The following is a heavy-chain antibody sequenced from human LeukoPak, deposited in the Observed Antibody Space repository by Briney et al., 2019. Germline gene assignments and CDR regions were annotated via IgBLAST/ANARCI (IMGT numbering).Heavy chain of an antibody. CDR3: ERERSDAFDM. J-gene: IGHJ3*02. V-gene: IGHV3-30*09. CDR2: ISNDGSNK. CDR1: GFTFSSYV. Sequence: GGPLRFSCTAPGFTFSSYVIHPVRQSPPNGLEWVAVISNDGSNKYSAVSVKVRFAISRDNSKTTLYLQMNSLRAEDMAVYYCERERSDAFDMWAEGTMVSVSS.